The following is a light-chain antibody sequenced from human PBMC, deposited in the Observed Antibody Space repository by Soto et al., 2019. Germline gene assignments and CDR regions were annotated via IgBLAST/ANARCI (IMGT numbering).Light chain of an antibody. Sequence: QSVLTQPASVSGSPGLSITISCTGTSSDVGNYNLVSWYQQHPGKAPKLMIYEGSKRPSGVSNRFSGSKSGNTASLTISILQAEDEADYYCCSYAGSSTDVFXTGTKGTVL. J-gene: IGLJ1*01. CDR1: SSDVGNYNL. CDR3: CSYAGSSTDV. CDR2: EGS. V-gene: IGLV2-23*01.